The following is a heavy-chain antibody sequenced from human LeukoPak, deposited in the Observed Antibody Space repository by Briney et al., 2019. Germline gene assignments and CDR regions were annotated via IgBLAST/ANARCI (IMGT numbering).Heavy chain of an antibody. CDR1: GFTFSSYE. CDR3: AGGGPEEDYFDY. D-gene: IGHD1-14*01. CDR2: ISSSGSTI. Sequence: GGSLRLSCAASGFTFSSYEMNWVRQAPGKGLEWVSYISSSGSTIYYADSVKGRFTISRDNAKNSLYLQMNSLRAEDTAVYYCAGGGPEEDYFDYWGQGTLVTVSS. V-gene: IGHV3-48*03. J-gene: IGHJ4*02.